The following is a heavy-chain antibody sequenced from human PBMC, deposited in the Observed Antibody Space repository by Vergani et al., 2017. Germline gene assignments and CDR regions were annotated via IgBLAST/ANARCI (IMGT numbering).Heavy chain of an antibody. Sequence: QVQLVQFGAEVKKPGASVKVPCKASGYTFTSYDINWVRQATGQGLEWMGWMNPNSGNTGNTQKSQGRVTMTRNTTISTAYMEVSSLRSEDRAVYYCARGVGVAGVNWFDPGGRETLVTVS. V-gene: IGHV1-8*01. J-gene: IGHJ5*02. CDR3: ARGVGVAGVNWFDP. CDR2: MNPNSGNT. CDR1: GYTFTSYD. D-gene: IGHD6-19*01.